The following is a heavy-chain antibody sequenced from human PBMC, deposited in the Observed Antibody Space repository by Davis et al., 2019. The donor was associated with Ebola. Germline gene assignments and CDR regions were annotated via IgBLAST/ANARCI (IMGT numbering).Heavy chain of an antibody. V-gene: IGHV4-34*01. J-gene: IGHJ5*02. CDR3: ARGYANWFDP. D-gene: IGHD4-17*01. Sequence: SETLSLTCTVSGASISSYYWSWIRQPPGKGLEWIGEINHSGSTNYNPSLKSRVTISVDTSKNQFSLKLSSVTAADTAVYYCARGYANWFDPWGQGTLVTVSS. CDR1: GASISSYY. CDR2: INHSGST.